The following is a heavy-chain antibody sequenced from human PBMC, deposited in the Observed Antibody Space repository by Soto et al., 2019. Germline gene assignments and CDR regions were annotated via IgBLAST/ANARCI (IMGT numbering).Heavy chain of an antibody. V-gene: IGHV4-34*01. J-gene: IGHJ6*02. Sequence: PSETLSLTFAVYGGSFSGYYWSWIRQPPGKGLEWIGEINHSGSTNYNPSLKSRVTISVDTSKNQFSLKLSSVTAADTAVYYCERGRVVVVPDARTTHPNYYYYGMDVWGQGNTVTVSS. CDR1: GGSFSGYY. CDR2: INHSGST. D-gene: IGHD2-2*01. CDR3: ERGRVVVVPDARTTHPNYYYYGMDV.